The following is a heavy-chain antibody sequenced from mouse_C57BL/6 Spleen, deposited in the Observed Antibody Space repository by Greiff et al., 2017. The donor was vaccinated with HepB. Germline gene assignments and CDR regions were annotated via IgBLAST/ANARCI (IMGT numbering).Heavy chain of an antibody. CDR2: IDPSDSDT. D-gene: IGHD2-12*01. Sequence: VQLQQPGAELVMPGASVKLSCKASGYTFTSYWMHWVKQRPGQGLEWIGEIDPSDSDTNYNQKFKGKSTLTVDKSSSTAYMQLSSLTSEDSAVYYCTIRRWYFDDWGTGTTVTVSS. J-gene: IGHJ1*03. V-gene: IGHV1-69*01. CDR1: GYTFTSYW. CDR3: TIRRWYFDD.